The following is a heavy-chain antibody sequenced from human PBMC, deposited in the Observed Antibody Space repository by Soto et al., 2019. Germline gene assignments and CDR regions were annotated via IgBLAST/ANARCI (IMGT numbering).Heavy chain of an antibody. CDR2: IYHSDYDN. CDR3: ARPISSFRYLYYGMDV. V-gene: IGHV5-51*01. CDR1: GYTFTHYW. D-gene: IGHD2-2*01. Sequence: VESLKISCKGSGYTFTHYWIGWVRQLPGKGLEWMGIIYHSDYDNRYSQSLHANATITADKSTSTELISGNTLKASDNAMYYCARPISSFRYLYYGMDVWGQGTPVTVSS. J-gene: IGHJ6*02.